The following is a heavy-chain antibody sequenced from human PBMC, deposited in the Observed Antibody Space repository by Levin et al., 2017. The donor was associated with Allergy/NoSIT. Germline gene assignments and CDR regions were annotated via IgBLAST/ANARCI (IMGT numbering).Heavy chain of an antibody. J-gene: IGHJ6*03. CDR1: GYSFSSYW. CDR3: ARHCLGCSGGTDYYMDV. CDR2: IDPTDSYT. D-gene: IGHD2-15*01. Sequence: PGGSLRLSCKASGYSFSSYWISWVRQMPGKGLEWMGKIDPTDSYTDYSPSFQGHVTISADKSIRTAYLQWSSLEASDTAMYYCARHCLGCSGGTDYYMDVWGKGTTVTVSS. V-gene: IGHV5-10-1*01.